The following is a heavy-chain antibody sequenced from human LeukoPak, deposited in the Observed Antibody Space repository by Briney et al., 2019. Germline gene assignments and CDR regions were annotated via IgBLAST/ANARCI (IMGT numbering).Heavy chain of an antibody. J-gene: IGHJ6*02. Sequence: SETLSLTCTVSGGSISSYYWSWIRQPPGKGLEWIGYIYYSGSTNYNPSLKSRVTISVDTSKNQFSLKLSSVTAADTAVYYCARDVVVVPAAILRSAIWYFDLWGQGTTVTVSS. CDR2: IYYSGST. D-gene: IGHD2-2*01. V-gene: IGHV4-59*01. CDR3: ARDVVVVPAAILRSAIWYFDL. CDR1: GGSISSYY.